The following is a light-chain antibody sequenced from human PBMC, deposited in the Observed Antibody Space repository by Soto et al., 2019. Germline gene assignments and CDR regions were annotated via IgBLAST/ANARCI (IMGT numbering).Light chain of an antibody. V-gene: IGKV3-20*01. J-gene: IGKJ1*01. CDR3: KQYSSSRT. Sequence: EIVLPQSPGTLSLSPGESAPLSGRASQSVSSNYLAWYQQKPGQAPRLLMYDASSRATGIPDRFSGSGSGTDFTLTISRLEPEDFAVYYCKQYSSSRTFGQGNKVDIK. CDR2: DAS. CDR1: QSVSSNY.